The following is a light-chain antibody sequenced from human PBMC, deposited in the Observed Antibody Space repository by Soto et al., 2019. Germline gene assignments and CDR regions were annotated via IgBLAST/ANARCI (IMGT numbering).Light chain of an antibody. J-gene: IGKJ4*01. V-gene: IGKV3-11*01. CDR3: QQRSNWPYLT. CDR1: QSVSGY. Sequence: EIVLTQSPDTLSLSPGERATPSCRASQSVSGYLGWYQQKPGQAPRLLIYDASNRAYGVPARFRGSGSGTNFTLTIASLEPDDFAVYYCQQRSNWPYLTFGGGTRV. CDR2: DAS.